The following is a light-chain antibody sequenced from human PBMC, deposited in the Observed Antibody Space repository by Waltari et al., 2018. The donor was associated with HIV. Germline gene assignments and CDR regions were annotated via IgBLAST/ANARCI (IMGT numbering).Light chain of an antibody. CDR2: DVS. CDR3: CSYVGSYTLV. CDR1: SSDVGGYSY. J-gene: IGLJ3*02. Sequence: QSALTQPPSLSGSPGQSVTISCTGSSSDVGGYSYVSWYQQQPGKAPKIMLYDVSQRPSGVTDRFSGSKYGNAASLTISGLQAEDEADYYCCSYVGSYTLVFGGGTKLTVL. V-gene: IGLV2-11*01.